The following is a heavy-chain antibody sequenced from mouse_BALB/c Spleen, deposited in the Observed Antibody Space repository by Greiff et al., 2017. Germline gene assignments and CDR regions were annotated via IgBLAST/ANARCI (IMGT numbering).Heavy chain of an antibody. Sequence: DVHLVESGGGLVKPGGSLKLSCAASGFTFSSYAMSWVRQSPEKRLEWVAEISSGGSYTYYPDTVTGRLTISRDNAKNTLYLEMSSLRSEDTAMYYCARDHARAYYYAMDYWGQGTSVTVSS. CDR3: ARDHARAYYYAMDY. D-gene: IGHD6-1*01. J-gene: IGHJ4*01. V-gene: IGHV5-9-4*01. CDR1: GFTFSSYA. CDR2: ISSGGSYT.